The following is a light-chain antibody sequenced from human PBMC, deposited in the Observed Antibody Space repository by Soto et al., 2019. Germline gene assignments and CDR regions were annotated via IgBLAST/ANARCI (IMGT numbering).Light chain of an antibody. CDR2: AAS. Sequence: DVHMTQSPSSLSASVVDRCTITCRASQSIKKSLNWYQQKPGKAPKLLIFAASNLQSGVPSRFSGSGSGTDFTLTISSLQAEDFATYYCQQNYITPPWTFGPGTKVDIK. CDR3: QQNYITPPWT. J-gene: IGKJ1*01. V-gene: IGKV1-39*01. CDR1: QSIKKS.